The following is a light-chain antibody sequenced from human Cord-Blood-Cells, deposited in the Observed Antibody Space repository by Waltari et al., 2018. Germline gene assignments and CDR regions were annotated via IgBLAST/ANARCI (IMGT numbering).Light chain of an antibody. J-gene: IGKJ4*01. Sequence: EIVLTQSPGTLSLSPGESATLSCRASQSVSSSYLAWYQQKPGKAPRLLIYGASSRATGIPDRFSGSGSGTDFTLTISRLEPEDFAVYYCQQYGSSPPLTFGGGTKVEIK. CDR2: GAS. CDR1: QSVSSSY. CDR3: QQYGSSPPLT. V-gene: IGKV3-20*01.